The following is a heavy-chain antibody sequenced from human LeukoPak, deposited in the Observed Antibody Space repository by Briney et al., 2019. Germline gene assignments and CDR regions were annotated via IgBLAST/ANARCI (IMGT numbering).Heavy chain of an antibody. CDR1: GGSISSSSYY. J-gene: IGHJ1*01. CDR3: ASEGAGSYDSSGGFQH. CDR2: IYYSGST. V-gene: IGHV4-39*07. D-gene: IGHD3-22*01. Sequence: SETLSLTCTVSGGSISSSSYYWGWIRQPPGKGLEWIGSIYYSGSTYYNPSLKSRVTISVDRSKNQFSLKLSSVTAADTAVYYCASEGAGSYDSSGGFQHWGQGTLVTVSS.